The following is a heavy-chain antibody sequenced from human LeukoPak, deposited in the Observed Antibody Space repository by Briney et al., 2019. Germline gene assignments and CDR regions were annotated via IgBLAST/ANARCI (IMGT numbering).Heavy chain of an antibody. Sequence: GGSLRLSCAASGFTFSSYSMNWVRQAPGKGLGWVSSISSSSSYIYYADSVKGRFTISRANSENTLYLQMNNLRAEDTAVYYCAKATGYLLWGQGTLVTVSS. CDR2: ISSSSSYI. CDR3: AKATGYLL. V-gene: IGHV3-21*04. D-gene: IGHD1-14*01. CDR1: GFTFSSYS. J-gene: IGHJ4*02.